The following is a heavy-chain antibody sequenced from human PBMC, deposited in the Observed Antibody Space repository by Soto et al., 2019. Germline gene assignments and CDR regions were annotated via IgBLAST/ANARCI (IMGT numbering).Heavy chain of an antibody. CDR3: AKDQVTEDVYYYYGLDV. CDR2: ISYDGSNE. D-gene: IGHD3-16*01. V-gene: IGHV3-30*18. CDR1: GFTFRSYG. Sequence: QVQLVESGGGVVQPGGSLRLSCAASGFTFRSYGMHWVRQAPGKGLEWVAIISYDGSNEYYADSVKGRFTISRDNSKNTLYLQMNSLRTEDTAMYHCAKDQVTEDVYYYYGLDVWGQGTTVTVSS. J-gene: IGHJ6*02.